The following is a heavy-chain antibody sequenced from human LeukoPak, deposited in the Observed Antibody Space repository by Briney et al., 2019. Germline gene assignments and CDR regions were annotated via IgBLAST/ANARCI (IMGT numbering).Heavy chain of an antibody. CDR2: INHSGST. CDR3: ARERLDYYDSSVADP. CDR1: GGSFSGYY. D-gene: IGHD3-22*01. V-gene: IGHV4-34*01. J-gene: IGHJ5*02. Sequence: SETLSLTCAVYGGSFSGYYWSWIRQPPGKGLEWIGEINHSGSTNCNPSLKSRVTISVDTSKNQFSLKLSSVTAADTAVYYCARERLDYYDSSVADPWGQGTLVTVSS.